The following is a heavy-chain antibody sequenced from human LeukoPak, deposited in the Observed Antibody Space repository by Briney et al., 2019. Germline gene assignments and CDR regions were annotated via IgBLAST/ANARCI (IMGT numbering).Heavy chain of an antibody. J-gene: IGHJ4*02. D-gene: IGHD2-21*02. CDR3: AKVGLGYCGGDCYRPYYFDY. CDR1: GFTFDDYA. Sequence: VGSLRLSCAASGFTFDDYAMHWVRQAPGKGLEWVSLISGDGGSTYYADSVKGRFTISRDNSKNSLYLQMNSLRTEDTALYYCAKVGLGYCGGDCYRPYYFDYWGQGTLVTVSS. CDR2: ISGDGGST. V-gene: IGHV3-43*02.